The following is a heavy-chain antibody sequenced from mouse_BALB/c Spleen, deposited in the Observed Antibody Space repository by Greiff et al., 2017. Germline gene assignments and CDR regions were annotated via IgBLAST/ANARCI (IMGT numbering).Heavy chain of an antibody. CDR1: GFTFSDYY. CDR3: ARAAMDY. J-gene: IGHJ4*01. Sequence: EVKVEESGGGLVKPGGSLKLSCAASGFTFSDYYMYWVRQTPEKRLEWVATISDGGSYTYYPDSVKGRFTISRDNAKNNLYLQMSSLKSEDTAMYYCARAAMDYWGQGTSVTVSS. V-gene: IGHV5-4*02. CDR2: ISDGGSYT.